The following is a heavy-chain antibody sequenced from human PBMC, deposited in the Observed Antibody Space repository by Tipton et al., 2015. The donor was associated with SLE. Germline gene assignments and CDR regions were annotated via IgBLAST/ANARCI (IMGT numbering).Heavy chain of an antibody. Sequence: TLSLTCTVSGDSINSGSSYWGWIRQPAGKGRGWIGRGYSSGGTKYNPSLESRVTILVDTSKNQFFLILRYVTATDSAVYYCARDGSGRWFDPWGQGILVTVSS. CDR3: ARDGSGRWFDP. J-gene: IGHJ5*02. CDR1: GDSINSGSSY. CDR2: GYSSGGT. V-gene: IGHV4-61*02.